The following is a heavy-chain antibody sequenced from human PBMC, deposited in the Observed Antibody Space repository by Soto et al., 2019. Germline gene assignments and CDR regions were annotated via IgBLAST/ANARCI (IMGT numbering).Heavy chain of an antibody. D-gene: IGHD2-15*01. Sequence: LRLSCAASGFSVNNNYMTWVRQAPGKGLEWVSLIYSGGSTTYADSVKGRFTISRDNSKNTLYLQMNSLRAEDTAVYYCAKDPSRSPRNWFDPWGLGTLVTVSS. J-gene: IGHJ5*02. V-gene: IGHV3-53*01. CDR1: GFSVNNNY. CDR2: IYSGGST. CDR3: AKDPSRSPRNWFDP.